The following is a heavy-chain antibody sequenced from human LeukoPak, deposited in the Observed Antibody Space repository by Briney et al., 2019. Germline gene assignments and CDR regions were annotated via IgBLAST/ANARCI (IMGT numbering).Heavy chain of an antibody. J-gene: IGHJ3*02. V-gene: IGHV3-30*04. CDR1: GFTFSSYA. Sequence: GGSLRLSCAASGFTFSSYAMYWVRQAPGKGLEWVAVISYDGSNKYYADSVKGRFTISRDNSKNTLYLQMNSLRAEDTAVYYCARGGTYGSGKSFDIWGQGTMVTVSS. CDR2: ISYDGSNK. CDR3: ARGGTYGSGKSFDI. D-gene: IGHD3-10*01.